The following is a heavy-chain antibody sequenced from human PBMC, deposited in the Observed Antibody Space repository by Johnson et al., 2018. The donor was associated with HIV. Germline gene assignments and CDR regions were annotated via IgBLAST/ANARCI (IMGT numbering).Heavy chain of an antibody. D-gene: IGHD3-10*01. CDR3: ARTNSGSYYHPGAFDI. CDR1: KFTFSSYA. CDR2: ISYDGSEK. Sequence: VQLVEYGGGVVQPGRSLRLSCAASKFTFSSYAMHWVRQAPGKGLEWVAVISYDGSEKYYADSVKGRFTISRDSSKNTLYLQMNSLRAEDTAVDYCARTNSGSYYHPGAFDIWGQGTMVTVSS. J-gene: IGHJ3*02. V-gene: IGHV3-30*04.